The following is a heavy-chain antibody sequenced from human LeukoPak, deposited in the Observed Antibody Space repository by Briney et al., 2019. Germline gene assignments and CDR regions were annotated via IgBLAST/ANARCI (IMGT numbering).Heavy chain of an antibody. CDR1: GGTFSSYA. V-gene: IGHV1-69*04. D-gene: IGHD3-9*01. J-gene: IGHJ6*02. CDR2: IIPILGIA. Sequence: ASVKVSCKASGGTFSSYAISWVRQALGQGLEWMGRIIPILGIANYAQKFQGRVTITADKSTSTAYMELSSLRSEDTAVYYCARDIYDILTGPPLSYGMDVWGQGTTVTVSS. CDR3: ARDIYDILTGPPLSYGMDV.